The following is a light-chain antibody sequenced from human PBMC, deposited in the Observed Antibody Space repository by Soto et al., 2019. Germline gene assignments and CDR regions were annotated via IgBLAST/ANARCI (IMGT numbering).Light chain of an antibody. CDR3: CSYAGSTTFRV. V-gene: IGLV2-23*02. Sequence: QSALTQPASVSGSPGQSITISCTGTLGNYNLVSWYQQHPGKAPKIMIYEASKRPSGVSNRFSGSKSGNTASLTISGLQAEDEADYYCCSYAGSTTFRVFGGGTKLTVL. J-gene: IGLJ3*02. CDR2: EAS. CDR1: LGNYNL.